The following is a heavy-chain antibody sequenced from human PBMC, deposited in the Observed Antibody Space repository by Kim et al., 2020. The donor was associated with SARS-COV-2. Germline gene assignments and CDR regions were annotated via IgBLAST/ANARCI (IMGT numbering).Heavy chain of an antibody. CDR3: ARVARFRSGRPPYGMDV. Sequence: ASVKVSCKASGYTFTSYDINWVRQATGQGLEWMGWTNPNRGNTGYAQKFQGRVTMTWNTSISTAYMELSSLRSEDTAVYYCARVARFRSGRPPYGMDVWAQGPRSPSP. CDR2: TNPNRGNT. D-gene: IGHD6-25*01. V-gene: IGHV1-8*01. J-gene: IGHJ6*02. CDR1: GYTFTSYD.